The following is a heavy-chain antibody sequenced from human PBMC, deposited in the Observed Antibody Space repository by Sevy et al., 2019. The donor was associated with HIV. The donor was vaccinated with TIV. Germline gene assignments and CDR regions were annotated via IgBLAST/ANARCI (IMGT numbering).Heavy chain of an antibody. Sequence: GGSLRLSCAASGFTFRKNSMSWVRQPPGKGLEWVSTFSFGGGEINYADSVKGRFTISRDNSKSSVYLQMNNLGPEDTAVYYCAREGCTKPHDYWGQGTLVTVSS. D-gene: IGHD2-8*01. CDR3: AREGCTKPHDY. CDR2: FSFGGGEI. V-gene: IGHV3-23*01. CDR1: GFTFRKNS. J-gene: IGHJ4*02.